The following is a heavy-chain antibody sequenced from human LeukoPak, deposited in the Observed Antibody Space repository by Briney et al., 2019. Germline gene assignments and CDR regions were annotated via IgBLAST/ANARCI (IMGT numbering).Heavy chain of an antibody. D-gene: IGHD2-15*01. Sequence: PGGSLRLSCAASGFTFSSYEMNWIRQAPGKGLEWVSYISATNTDIHYTDSVKGRFTISRDKAKNSLYLQMNSLSAEDTAVYYCARDRCSGGGCYFYYMDVWGKGTTVAISS. CDR2: ISATNTDI. V-gene: IGHV3-21*04. CDR1: GFTFSSYE. CDR3: ARDRCSGGGCYFYYMDV. J-gene: IGHJ6*03.